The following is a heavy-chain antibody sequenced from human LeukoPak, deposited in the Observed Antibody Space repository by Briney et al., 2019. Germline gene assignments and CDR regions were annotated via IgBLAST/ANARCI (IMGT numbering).Heavy chain of an antibody. CDR2: ISYDGSNK. Sequence: GRSLRLSCAASGFTFSSYAMHWVRQAPGKGLEGVAVISYDGSNKYYADSVKGRFTISRDNSKNTLYLQMNSLRAEDTAVYYCARGYYYDSSGYYNNDAFDIWGQGTMVTVSS. J-gene: IGHJ3*02. V-gene: IGHV3-30-3*01. CDR1: GFTFSSYA. CDR3: ARGYYYDSSGYYNNDAFDI. D-gene: IGHD3-22*01.